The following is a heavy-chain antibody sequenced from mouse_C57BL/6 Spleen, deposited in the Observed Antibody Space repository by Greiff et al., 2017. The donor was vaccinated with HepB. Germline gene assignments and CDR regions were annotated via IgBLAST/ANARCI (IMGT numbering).Heavy chain of an antibody. J-gene: IGHJ2*01. V-gene: IGHV1-63*01. CDR2: IYPGGGYT. D-gene: IGHD2-1*01. CDR1: GYTFTNYW. Sequence: QVQLQQSGAELVRPGTSVKMSCKASGYTFTNYWIGWAKQRPGHGLEWIGDIYPGGGYTNYNEKFKGKATLTADKSSSTAYMQFSSLTSEDSAIYYCARRLYYGNYESYFDYWGQGTTLTVSS. CDR3: ARRLYYGNYESYFDY.